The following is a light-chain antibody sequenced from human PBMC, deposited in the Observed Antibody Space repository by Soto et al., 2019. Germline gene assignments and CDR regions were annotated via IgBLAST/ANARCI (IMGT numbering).Light chain of an antibody. CDR1: QTISSW. CDR2: KAS. V-gene: IGKV1-5*03. Sequence: DIQMTQSPSTLSGSVGDRVTITCRASQTISSWLAWYQQKPGKAPKLLIYKASTLKSGVPSRFSGSGSGKEFTLTISSLQPDDFATYYRQHYNSYSEAFGQGTKVEI. CDR3: QHYNSYSEA. J-gene: IGKJ1*01.